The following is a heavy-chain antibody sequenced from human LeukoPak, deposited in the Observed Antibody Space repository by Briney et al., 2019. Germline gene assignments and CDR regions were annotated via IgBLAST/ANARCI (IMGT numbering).Heavy chain of an antibody. V-gene: IGHV4-34*01. CDR2: INHSGST. CDR3: ASGAYFS. D-gene: IGHD2-21*01. Sequence: PSETLSLTCAVYGGSFSGYYWSWIRQPPGKGLEWIGEINHSGSTNYNPSLKSRVTISVDTSKNQFSLKRRSVTAADTAVYYCASGAYFSWGQGTLVTVS. J-gene: IGHJ5*02. CDR1: GGSFSGYY.